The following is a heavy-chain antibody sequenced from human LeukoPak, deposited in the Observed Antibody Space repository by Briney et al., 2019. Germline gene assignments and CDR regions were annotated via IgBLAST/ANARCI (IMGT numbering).Heavy chain of an antibody. J-gene: IGHJ6*02. CDR3: ARLGAAADLDSFYGMDV. CDR2: IRVSGGST. D-gene: IGHD6-13*01. Sequence: GGSLRLSCAASGFTFSSYAMSWVRQAPGKGLEWVSVIRVSGGSTFFADSVKGRFTISRDNSKNTLFLQMNSLRAEDTAVYYCARLGAAADLDSFYGMDVWGHGTTVTVSS. CDR1: GFTFSSYA. V-gene: IGHV3-23*01.